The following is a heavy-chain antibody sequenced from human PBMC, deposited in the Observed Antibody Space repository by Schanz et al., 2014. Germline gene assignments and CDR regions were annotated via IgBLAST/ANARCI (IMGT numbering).Heavy chain of an antibody. CDR3: ARGIPYCSSTSCAGVDAYDV. CDR2: ISAYNGHT. Sequence: QGQLVQSGAEVKKPGASVKVSCKASGYTFTSYGITWVRQAPGQGLEWMGWISAYNGHTTYAQKFQGRVTMTTDTATSTVYMELRNVRYDDTAMYYCARGIPYCSSTSCAGVDAYDVWGQGTLVTVSS. CDR1: GYTFTSYG. V-gene: IGHV1-18*01. D-gene: IGHD2-2*01. J-gene: IGHJ3*01.